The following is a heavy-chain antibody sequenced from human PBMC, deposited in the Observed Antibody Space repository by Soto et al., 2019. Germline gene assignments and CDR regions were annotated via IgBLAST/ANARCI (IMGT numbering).Heavy chain of an antibody. V-gene: IGHV4-34*01. CDR3: ARALKPTTLTNLYFDY. CDR2: IYHSGTT. CDR1: GGSFSGYH. Sequence: SETLSLTCGFYGGSFSGYHWTCVRQPPGKGLEWIGNIYHSGTTYYNPSLKSRVTMSVDTSKNQFSLKLTSVTAADTAVYYCARALKPTTLTNLYFDYWGQGTLVTVSS. J-gene: IGHJ4*02. D-gene: IGHD4-17*01.